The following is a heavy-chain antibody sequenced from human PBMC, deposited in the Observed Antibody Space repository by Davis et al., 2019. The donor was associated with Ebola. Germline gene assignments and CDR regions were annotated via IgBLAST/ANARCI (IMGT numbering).Heavy chain of an antibody. Sequence: GGSLRLSCAVSGITISDHTMNWVRQAPGKGLEWISSISPTSNTIFYADSVKGRFTISRDNAKNSLYLQMNSLRDDDTAIYFCARAQYYFDFWGQGSQVTVSS. CDR1: GITISDHT. J-gene: IGHJ4*02. V-gene: IGHV3-48*02. CDR2: ISPTSNTI. CDR3: ARAQYYFDF. D-gene: IGHD2/OR15-2a*01.